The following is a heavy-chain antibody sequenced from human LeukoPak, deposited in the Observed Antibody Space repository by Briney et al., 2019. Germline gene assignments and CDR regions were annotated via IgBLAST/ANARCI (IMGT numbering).Heavy chain of an antibody. CDR2: ISSSGSTI. Sequence: KSGGSLRLSCAASGFTFSDYYMSWIRQAPGKGLEWVSYISSSGSTIYYADSVKGRFTISRDNAKNSLYLQMNSLRAEDTAVYYCAKVLYGAHDAFDMWGRGTLVTVSS. CDR3: AKVLYGAHDAFDM. J-gene: IGHJ3*02. D-gene: IGHD4-17*01. CDR1: GFTFSDYY. V-gene: IGHV3-11*01.